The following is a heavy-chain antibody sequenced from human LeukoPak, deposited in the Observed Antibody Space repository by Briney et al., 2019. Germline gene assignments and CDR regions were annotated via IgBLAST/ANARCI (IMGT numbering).Heavy chain of an antibody. V-gene: IGHV4-39*07. CDR2: IFYTGST. CDR3: ATIKYYDFWSGPHMHV. Sequence: SETLSLTCTVFSGSISTSNYYWGWVRQPPGKALEWIGNIFYTGSTYYSPSLKSRVTISLDTSRNQFSLRLNSVTAADTAMYYCATIKYYDFWSGPHMHVWGKGTTVTVSS. CDR1: SGSISTSNYY. J-gene: IGHJ6*03. D-gene: IGHD3-3*01.